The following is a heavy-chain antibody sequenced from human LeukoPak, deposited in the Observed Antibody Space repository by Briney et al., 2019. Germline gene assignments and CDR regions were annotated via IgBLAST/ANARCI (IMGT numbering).Heavy chain of an antibody. CDR1: GLTVGSKY. V-gene: IGHV3-66*01. Sequence: GSLRLSCAASGLTVGSKYMGWARQAPGKGLEWVSVIYRGGDTYYADSVRGRFTVSRDISQNTLYLQMNRLRVEDTAVYYCATRPDDNDFPYFDFWGQGTLVLVSS. J-gene: IGHJ4*02. CDR2: IYRGGDT. D-gene: IGHD3-3*01. CDR3: ATRPDDNDFPYFDF.